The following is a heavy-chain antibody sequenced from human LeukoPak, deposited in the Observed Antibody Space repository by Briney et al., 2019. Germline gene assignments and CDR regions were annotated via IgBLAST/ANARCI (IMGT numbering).Heavy chain of an antibody. V-gene: IGHV1-2*02. CDR1: GYTFTSYY. D-gene: IGHD2-2*02. CDR2: INPNSGGT. Sequence: ASVKVSCKASGYTFTSYYMHWVRQAPGQGLEWMGWINPNSGGTNYAQKFQGRVTMTRDTSISTAYMELSRLRSDDTAVYYCARVVPAAIGWFDPWGQGTLVTVSS. J-gene: IGHJ5*02. CDR3: ARVVPAAIGWFDP.